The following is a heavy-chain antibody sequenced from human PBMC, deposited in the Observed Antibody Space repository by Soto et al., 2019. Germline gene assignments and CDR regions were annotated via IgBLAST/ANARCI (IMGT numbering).Heavy chain of an antibody. D-gene: IGHD3-22*01. Sequence: PGGSLRLSCEASGFTFSGSWMHWVRQAPGKGLVWVSRINSDGSTTSYADSVKGRFTISRDNAKNTLYLQMNSLSAEDTAVYFCAKDSRGVVVAHWGQGTQVTVSS. CDR3: AKDSRGVVVAH. CDR2: INSDGSTT. J-gene: IGHJ4*02. CDR1: GFTFSGSW. V-gene: IGHV3-74*01.